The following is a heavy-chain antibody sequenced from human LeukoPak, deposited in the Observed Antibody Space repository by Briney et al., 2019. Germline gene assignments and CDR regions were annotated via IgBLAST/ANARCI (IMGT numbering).Heavy chain of an antibody. Sequence: PGGSLRLSCAASGFTFDDYGMSWVRQAPGKGLEWVSGINWNGGSTGYADSVKGRFTISRDNAKNSLYLQMNSLRAEDTALYYCARGKGDFWSGYTYDYWGQGTLVTVSS. CDR2: INWNGGST. CDR3: ARGKGDFWSGYTYDY. J-gene: IGHJ4*02. D-gene: IGHD3-3*01. CDR1: GFTFDDYG. V-gene: IGHV3-20*04.